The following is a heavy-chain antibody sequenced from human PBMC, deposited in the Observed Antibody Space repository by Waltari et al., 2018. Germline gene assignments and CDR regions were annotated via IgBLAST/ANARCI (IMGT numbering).Heavy chain of an antibody. CDR3: ASLGLYYYGSGRSGYYGMDV. V-gene: IGHV1-3*01. D-gene: IGHD3-10*01. J-gene: IGHJ6*02. CDR1: GYTFTSYA. Sequence: QVQLVQSGAEVKKPGASVKVSCKASGYTFTSYAMHWVRQAPGQRLEWMGWINAGNGNTKYSQKFQGRVTITRDTSASTAYMELSSLRSEDTAVYYCASLGLYYYGSGRSGYYGMDVWGQGTTVTVSS. CDR2: INAGNGNT.